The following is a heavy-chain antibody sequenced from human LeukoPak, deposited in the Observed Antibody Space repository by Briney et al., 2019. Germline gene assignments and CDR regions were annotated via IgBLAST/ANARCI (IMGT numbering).Heavy chain of an antibody. Sequence: GGSLRLSCAASGLTVSSNCMSWVRQAPGKGLEWVSFIYSGGNTYYADSVKGRFTISRDNAKNSLDLQMNSLRVEDTGIYYCVKVAKYYYGSETYYFFEHWGQGTPVTASS. CDR3: VKVAKYYYGSETYYFFEH. CDR1: GLTVSSNC. CDR2: IYSGGNT. V-gene: IGHV3-53*01. J-gene: IGHJ4*02. D-gene: IGHD3-10*01.